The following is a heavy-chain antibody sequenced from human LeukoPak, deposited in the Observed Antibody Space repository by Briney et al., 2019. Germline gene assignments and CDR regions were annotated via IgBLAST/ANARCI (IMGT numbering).Heavy chain of an antibody. CDR3: AKDDKYSSGLDY. CDR2: ISWNSGSI. V-gene: IGHV3-9*01. CDR1: GFTFDDYA. D-gene: IGHD6-19*01. Sequence: GGSLRLSCAASGFTFDDYAMHWVRQAPGKGLEWVSGISWNSGSIGYADSVKGRFTISRDNAKNSLYLQMNSLRAEDTALYYCAKDDKYSSGLDYWGQGTLVTVSS. J-gene: IGHJ4*02.